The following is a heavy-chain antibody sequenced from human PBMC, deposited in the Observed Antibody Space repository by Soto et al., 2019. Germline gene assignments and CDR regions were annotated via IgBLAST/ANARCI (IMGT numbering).Heavy chain of an antibody. CDR3: ARFSPPRKSYDSNPGWFDP. V-gene: IGHV4-59*07. CDR2: VSSTGST. J-gene: IGHJ5*02. D-gene: IGHD3-22*01. CDR1: GFSLNSSY. Sequence: PSDTLLLTCTFAGFSLNSSYWTWIRQSPGKVLEWFGYVSSTGSTNYNPSLKSRAILSLDTSTSEVSLSLTSVTAADAAVYFCARFSPPRKSYDSNPGWFDPWGQGIMVTVS.